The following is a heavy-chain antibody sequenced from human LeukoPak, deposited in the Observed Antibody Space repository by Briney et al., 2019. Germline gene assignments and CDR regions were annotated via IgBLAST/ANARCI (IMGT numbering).Heavy chain of an antibody. Sequence: SETLSLTCTVSGGSISSYYWSWIRQPPGKGLEWIGYIYYSGSTNYNPSLKSRVTISVDTSKNQFSLKLSSVTAADTAVYYCARRGGYDIGAFDPWGQGTLVTVSS. CDR3: ARRGGYDIGAFDP. D-gene: IGHD5-12*01. CDR1: GGSISSYY. V-gene: IGHV4-59*01. CDR2: IYYSGST. J-gene: IGHJ5*02.